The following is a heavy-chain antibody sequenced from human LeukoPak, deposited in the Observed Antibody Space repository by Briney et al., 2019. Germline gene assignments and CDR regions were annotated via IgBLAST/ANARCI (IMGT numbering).Heavy chain of an antibody. Sequence: GRSLRLSCAASGFTFDDYAMHWVRQAPGKGLEWVSGISWNSGSIGYADSVKGRLTISRDNAKNSLYLQMNSLRAEDTALYYCAKSDGSGSYYKMGGFDYWGQGTPVTVSS. CDR1: GFTFDDYA. J-gene: IGHJ4*02. V-gene: IGHV3-9*01. D-gene: IGHD3-10*01. CDR3: AKSDGSGSYYKMGGFDY. CDR2: ISWNSGSI.